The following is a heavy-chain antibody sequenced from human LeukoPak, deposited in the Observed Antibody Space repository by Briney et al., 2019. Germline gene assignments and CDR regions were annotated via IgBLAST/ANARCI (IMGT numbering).Heavy chain of an antibody. D-gene: IGHD2-2*03. V-gene: IGHV3-48*01. J-gene: IGHJ4*02. CDR3: AKVDKYYFDY. Sequence: GGSLRLSCAASGFTFNNYSMNWVRQAPGKGLEWVSYISGRISAMYYASSVKGLFTISRDNSNNTLYLQMNSLRAEDTAVYYCAKVDKYYFDYWGQGTLVTVSS. CDR1: GFTFNNYS. CDR2: ISGRISAM.